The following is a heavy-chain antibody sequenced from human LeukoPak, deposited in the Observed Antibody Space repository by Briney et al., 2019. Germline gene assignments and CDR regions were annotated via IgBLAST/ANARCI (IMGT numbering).Heavy chain of an antibody. CDR1: GGTFSSYA. J-gene: IGHJ5*02. CDR2: IIPIFGTA. D-gene: IGHD3-10*01. V-gene: IGHV1-69*05. Sequence: EASVKVSCKASGGTFSSYAISWARQAPGQGLEWMGRIIPIFGTANYAQKFQGRVTITTDESTSTAYMELSSLRSEDTAVYYCARDPPTMVRGSEFINWFDPWGQGTLVTVSP. CDR3: ARDPPTMVRGSEFINWFDP.